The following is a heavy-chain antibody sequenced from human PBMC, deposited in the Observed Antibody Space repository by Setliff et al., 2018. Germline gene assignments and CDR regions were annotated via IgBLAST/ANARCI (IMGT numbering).Heavy chain of an antibody. CDR1: GGPISSGSYY. V-gene: IGHV4-61*02. D-gene: IGHD2-2*01. CDR3: ARAGYELGQYNWFDP. Sequence: SETLSLTCTVSGGPISSGSYYWSWIRQPAGKGLEWIGRIYTSGSTNYNPSLKSRVTIPVDTAKNQFSLKLSSVTAADTAVYYCARAGYELGQYNWFDPWGQGTLVTVSS. CDR2: IYTSGST. J-gene: IGHJ5*02.